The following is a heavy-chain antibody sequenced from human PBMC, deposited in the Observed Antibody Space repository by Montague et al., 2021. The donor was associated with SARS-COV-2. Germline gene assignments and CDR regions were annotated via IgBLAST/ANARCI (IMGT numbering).Heavy chain of an antibody. CDR1: GGSFNPYY. CDR3: ARDSGWDGVMDV. D-gene: IGHD1-26*01. V-gene: IGHV4-59*01. J-gene: IGHJ6*02. CDR2: VFYSGST. Sequence: SETLSLTCTVSGGSFNPYYWSWIRQPPGKGLEWIGNVFYSGSTNYNPSLKSRVTISVDTSKNQFSLKVSSVTAADTAVYFCARDSGWDGVMDVWGQGTTVSVSS.